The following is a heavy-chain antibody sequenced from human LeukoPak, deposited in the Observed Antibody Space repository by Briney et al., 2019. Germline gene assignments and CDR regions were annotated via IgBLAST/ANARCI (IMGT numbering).Heavy chain of an antibody. Sequence: ASVKISCKTSGHRFTNFDTNWGRQAPGQGLEWMGWMNPDNGNTGYAQKYQGRVSMSGDTSISTAFMVLSSLRSDDTAVYFCARGPRESSSSDYWGQGTLVSVSS. J-gene: IGHJ4*02. CDR1: GHRFTNFD. CDR2: MNPDNGNT. V-gene: IGHV1-8*01. D-gene: IGHD6-13*01. CDR3: ARGPRESSSSDY.